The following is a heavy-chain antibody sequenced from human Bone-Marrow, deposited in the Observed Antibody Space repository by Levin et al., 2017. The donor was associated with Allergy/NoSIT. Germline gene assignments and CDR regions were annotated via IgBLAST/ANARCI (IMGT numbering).Heavy chain of an antibody. CDR2: IKSKTDGGTT. D-gene: IGHD6-19*01. V-gene: IGHV3-15*01. CDR3: TTDRGIAVAPSDY. Sequence: PGGSLRLSCAASGFTFSNAWMSWVRQAPGKGLEWVGRIKSKTDGGTTDYAAPVKGRFTISRDDSKNTLYLQMNSLKTEDTAVYYCTTDRGIAVAPSDYWGQGTLVTVSS. J-gene: IGHJ4*02. CDR1: GFTFSNAW.